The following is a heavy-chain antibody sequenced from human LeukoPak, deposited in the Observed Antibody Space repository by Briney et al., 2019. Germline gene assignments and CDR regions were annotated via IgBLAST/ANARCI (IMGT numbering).Heavy chain of an antibody. CDR2: IRSKAYGGTT. CDR3: TRAPKRLRLGEFTYDY. CDR1: GFTFGDYA. D-gene: IGHD3-16*01. J-gene: IGHJ4*02. V-gene: IGHV3-49*04. Sequence: GGRLRLSCTASGFTFGDYAMSWVRQAPGKGLEWVGFIRSKAYGGTTEYAASVKDRFTISRDDSKSIAYQQMNSLKTEDTAVYYCTRAPKRLRLGEFTYDYWGQGTLVTVSS.